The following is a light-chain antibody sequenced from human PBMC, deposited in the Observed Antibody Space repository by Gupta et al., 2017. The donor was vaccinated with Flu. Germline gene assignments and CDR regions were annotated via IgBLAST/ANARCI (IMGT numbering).Light chain of an antibody. V-gene: IGLV1-44*01. Sequence: QSVLAQPPSASGTPGQRVTITCSGSSSNIGSNAVNWYQQVPGTSPKLLIYGSNQRPSGVPARFAGSKSGTSASLAIRGLQSEDEADYYCAAWDDSLNGHYVFGTGTKVTVL. CDR3: AAWDDSLNGHYV. CDR1: SSNIGSNA. J-gene: IGLJ1*01. CDR2: GSN.